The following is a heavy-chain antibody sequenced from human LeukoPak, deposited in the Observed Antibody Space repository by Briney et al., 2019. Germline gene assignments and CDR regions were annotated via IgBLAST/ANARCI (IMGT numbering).Heavy chain of an antibody. CDR1: GFTFSSYA. J-gene: IGHJ4*02. D-gene: IGHD2/OR15-2a*01. Sequence: GRSLRLSCAASGFTFSSYAMHWVRQAPGKGLEGVAVISYDGSNKYYADSVKGRFTISRDNSKNTLYLQMNSLRAEDTAVYYCARGSIGSKRHYGSASLDYWGQGTLVTVSS. CDR2: ISYDGSNK. CDR3: ARGSIGSKRHYGSASLDY. V-gene: IGHV3-30-3*01.